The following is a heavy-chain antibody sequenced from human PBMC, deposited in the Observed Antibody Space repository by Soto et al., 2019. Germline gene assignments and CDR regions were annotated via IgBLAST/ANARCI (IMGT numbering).Heavy chain of an antibody. CDR2: IIPILGLP. CDR3: ATDDYFGSGPLDY. J-gene: IGHJ4*02. D-gene: IGHD3-10*01. CDR1: GGTFNSYT. Sequence: QVQLVQSGAEVKKPGSSVKVSCKASGGTFNSYTISWVRQAPGQGLEWMGRIIPILGLPNYAQKFQGRVTLIADKSTTTVYMELSSLRPEDTTIYYCATDDYFGSGPLDYWGQGTLVTVSS. V-gene: IGHV1-69*02.